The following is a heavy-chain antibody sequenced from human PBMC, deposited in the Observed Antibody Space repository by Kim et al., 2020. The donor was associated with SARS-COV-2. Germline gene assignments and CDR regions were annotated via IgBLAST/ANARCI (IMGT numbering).Heavy chain of an antibody. CDR2: ISYDGSNK. CDR3: ASRGNVEWAGGDY. CDR1: GFTFSSYG. J-gene: IGHJ4*02. D-gene: IGHD3-3*01. Sequence: GGSLRLSCAASGFTFSSYGMHWVRQAPGKGLEWVAVISYDGSNKYYADSVKGRFTISRDNSKNTLYLQMNSLRAEDTAVYYCASRGNVEWAGGDYWGQGTLVTVSS. V-gene: IGHV3-33*05.